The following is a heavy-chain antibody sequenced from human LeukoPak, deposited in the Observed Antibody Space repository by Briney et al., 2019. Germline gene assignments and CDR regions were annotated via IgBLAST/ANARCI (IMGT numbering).Heavy chain of an antibody. CDR1: GFTFSDYY. CDR3: ARSLRIAARPPYYFDY. J-gene: IGHJ4*02. D-gene: IGHD6-6*01. Sequence: PGGSLRLSCAASGFTFSDYYMSWIRQAPGKGLEWVSYISSSGSTIYYADSVKGRFTISRDNAKNSLYLQMNSLRAEDTAVYYCARSLRIAARPPYYFDYWGRGTLVTVSS. CDR2: ISSSGSTI. V-gene: IGHV3-11*04.